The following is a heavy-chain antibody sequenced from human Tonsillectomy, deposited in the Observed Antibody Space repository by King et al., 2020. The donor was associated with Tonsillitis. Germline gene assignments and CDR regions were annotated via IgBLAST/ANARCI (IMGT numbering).Heavy chain of an antibody. CDR3: ARVSTVYYYYYMDV. V-gene: IGHV3-74*01. D-gene: IGHD4-11*01. Sequence: VQLVESGGGLVQPGGSLRLSCAASGFTFSSYWMHWVRQAPGKGLVWDSRINNDGSSTNYADSVKGRFTISRDNAKNTLYLQMNSLRAEDTAVYYCARVSTVYYYYYMDVWGKGTTVTVSS. J-gene: IGHJ6*03. CDR2: INNDGSST. CDR1: GFTFSSYW.